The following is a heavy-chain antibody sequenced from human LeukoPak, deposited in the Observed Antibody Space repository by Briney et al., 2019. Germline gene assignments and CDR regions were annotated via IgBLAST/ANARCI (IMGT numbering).Heavy chain of an antibody. CDR2: ISYDGSNK. CDR3: ARLVATDYYYYYYYMDV. Sequence: PGGSLRLSCAASGFTFSSYAMHWVRQAPGKGLEWVAVISYDGSNKYYADSVKGRFTISRDNSKNTLYLQMNSLRAEDTAVYYCARLVATDYYYYYYYMDVWGKGTTVTISS. J-gene: IGHJ6*03. V-gene: IGHV3-30*14. D-gene: IGHD5-12*01. CDR1: GFTFSSYA.